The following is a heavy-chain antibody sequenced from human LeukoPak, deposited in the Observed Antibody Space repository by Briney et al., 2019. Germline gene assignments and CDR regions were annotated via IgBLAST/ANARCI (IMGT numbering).Heavy chain of an antibody. V-gene: IGHV4-59*01. CDR2: IYYSGNT. D-gene: IGHD3-10*01. J-gene: IGHJ4*02. CDR3: ARVAYYYGSGSYCFAY. CDR1: GGSISSYY. Sequence: SETLSLTCSVSGGSISSYYWSWIRQSPGKRLECSAYIYYSGNTNYNPSLKSRVNISVDTSKNQFSLKLSSVTAADTAVYYCARVAYYYGSGSYCFAYWGQGTLVTVSS.